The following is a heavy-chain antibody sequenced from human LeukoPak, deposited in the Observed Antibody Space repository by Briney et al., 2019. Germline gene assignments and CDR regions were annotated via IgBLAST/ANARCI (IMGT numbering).Heavy chain of an antibody. D-gene: IGHD3-10*01. V-gene: IGHV3-23*01. CDR1: GFTFSSCA. CDR3: AKDKVTMVRGVIITGAFDI. J-gene: IGHJ3*02. CDR2: ISGSGGST. Sequence: GGSLRLSCAASGFTFSSCAMGWVRQAPGEGLEWVSAISGSGGSTYYADSVKGRFTISRDNSKNTLYLQMNSLRAEDTAVYYCAKDKVTMVRGVIITGAFDIWGQGTMVTVSS.